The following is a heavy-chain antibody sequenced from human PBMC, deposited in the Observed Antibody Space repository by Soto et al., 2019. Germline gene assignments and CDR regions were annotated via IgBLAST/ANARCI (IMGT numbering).Heavy chain of an antibody. CDR2: IHHSGST. CDR1: GGSISSGDYY. V-gene: IGHV4-31*03. CDR3: ARDSHRGVDYYDSSGSYGMDV. Sequence: SETLSLTCTVSGGSISSGDYYWSWIRQHPGKGLEWIGYIHHSGSTYYNPSLKSRVNILVDTSKNQFSLKLSSVTAADTAMYYCARDSHRGVDYYDSSGSYGMDVWGQGTTVTVSS. J-gene: IGHJ6*02. D-gene: IGHD3-22*01.